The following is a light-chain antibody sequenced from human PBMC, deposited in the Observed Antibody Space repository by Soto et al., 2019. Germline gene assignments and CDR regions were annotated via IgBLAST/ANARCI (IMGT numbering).Light chain of an antibody. CDR2: AAS. CDR3: QKYNSVPCT. J-gene: IGKJ2*02. CDR1: QGISNY. V-gene: IGKV1-27*01. Sequence: DIQMTQSPSSLSASVGDRDTISCRASQGISNYLAWYQQDPGKVPKLLIYAASTLQSGVPSRFSGSGSGTDFTLTISSLQPEDVATYYCQKYNSVPCTFGQGTKLEIK.